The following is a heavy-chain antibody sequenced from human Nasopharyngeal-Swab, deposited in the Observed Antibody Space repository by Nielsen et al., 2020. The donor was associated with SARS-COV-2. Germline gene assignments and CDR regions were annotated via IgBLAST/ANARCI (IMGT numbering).Heavy chain of an antibody. V-gene: IGHV3-30-3*01. Sequence: GGSLRLSCAASGFTFSRYTMHWVRQAPGKGLEWVAVISYDGSNKYYADSVKGQFTISRDISKNTLYLQMNSLRAEDTAVFYCASTPLDSSGYYYAFHYWGRGTLVTVSS. CDR1: GFTFSRYT. CDR3: ASTPLDSSGYYYAFHY. D-gene: IGHD3-22*01. J-gene: IGHJ4*02. CDR2: ISYDGSNK.